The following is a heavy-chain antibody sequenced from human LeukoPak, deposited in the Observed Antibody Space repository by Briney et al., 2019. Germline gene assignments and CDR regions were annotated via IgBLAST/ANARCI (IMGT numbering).Heavy chain of an antibody. Sequence: GRSRRLSCAVSGFTFSSYAMHWVRQAPGKGLEWVAVIWNDGSNEYYADSVKGRFTISRDNSKNTLFLQMNSLRAEDTAVYYCARDQGYGSNWFDPWGQGTLVIVSS. CDR3: ARDQGYGSNWFDP. V-gene: IGHV3-33*01. CDR1: GFTFSSYA. J-gene: IGHJ5*02. CDR2: IWNDGSNE. D-gene: IGHD3-10*01.